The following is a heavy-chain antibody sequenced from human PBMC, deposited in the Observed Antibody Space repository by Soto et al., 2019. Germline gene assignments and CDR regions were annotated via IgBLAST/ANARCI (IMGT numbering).Heavy chain of an antibody. CDR3: GRITLKTSVDTFDF. Sequence: PGGSLRLSCAASGFTFSTYALHWVRQAPGKGLEWVATVTSDGSNKDHADSVEGRFTISRDDSKNTLYLQLNSLRAEDTAVYYCGRITLKTSVDTFDFWGQGTMVTVSS. CDR2: VTSDGSNK. J-gene: IGHJ3*01. D-gene: IGHD3-22*01. CDR1: GFTFSTYA. V-gene: IGHV3-30-3*01.